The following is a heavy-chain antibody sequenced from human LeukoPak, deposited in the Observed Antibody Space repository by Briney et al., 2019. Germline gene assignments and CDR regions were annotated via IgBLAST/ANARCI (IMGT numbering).Heavy chain of an antibody. Sequence: GGSLRLSCAASGFTFSSSAMSWVRQAPGKGLEWVSAISGSGGSTYYADSVKGRFTISRDNSKNKLYLQMNSLRAEDTAVYYCARGRCGGDCYSGDYWGQGTLVTVSS. CDR3: ARGRCGGDCYSGDY. J-gene: IGHJ4*02. CDR2: ISGSGGST. V-gene: IGHV3-23*01. D-gene: IGHD2-21*01. CDR1: GFTFSSSA.